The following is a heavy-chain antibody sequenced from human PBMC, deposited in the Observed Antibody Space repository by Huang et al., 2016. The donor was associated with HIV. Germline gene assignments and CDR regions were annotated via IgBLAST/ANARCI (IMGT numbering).Heavy chain of an antibody. CDR2: IYYSVNT. D-gene: IGHD6-19*01. Sequence: LQLQESGPGLVKSSEILSLICTVSGGSISSSSYYWGWIRQPPGKGPEWIGSIYYSVNTYYNPPLKSRVTISVDTSKNQFSLKVNSVTAADTAVYYCARHGRVAGHYYNNMDVWGRGTTVTVSS. J-gene: IGHJ6*02. CDR3: ARHGRVAGHYYNNMDV. CDR1: GGSISSSSYY. V-gene: IGHV4-39*01.